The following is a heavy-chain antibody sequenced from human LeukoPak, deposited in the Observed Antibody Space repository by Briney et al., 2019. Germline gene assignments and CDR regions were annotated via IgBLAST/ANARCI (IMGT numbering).Heavy chain of an antibody. D-gene: IGHD2-2*01. CDR3: AKLIPAAIYYYYMDV. CDR2: ISGSGGST. CDR1: GFTFSSYG. V-gene: IGHV3-23*01. Sequence: GGSLRLSCAAAGFTFSSYGMSWVRQAPGKGLEWVSAISGSGGSTFYADSVKGRFTISRDNSKNTLYLQMNSLRAEDTAVYYCAKLIPAAIYYYYMDVWGKGTTVTISS. J-gene: IGHJ6*03.